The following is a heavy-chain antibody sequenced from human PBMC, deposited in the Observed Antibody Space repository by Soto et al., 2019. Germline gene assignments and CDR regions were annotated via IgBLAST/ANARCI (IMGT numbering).Heavy chain of an antibody. D-gene: IGHD6-19*01. Sequence: SETLSLTCTVSGGSISSYYWSWIRQPPGKGLEWIGYIYDSGSTNYNPSLKSRVTISVDTSKNQFSLKLSSVTAADTAVYYCARDQKLAVAGTYYYYYMDVWGKGTTVA. CDR3: ARDQKLAVAGTYYYYYMDV. CDR2: IYDSGST. V-gene: IGHV4-59*01. CDR1: GGSISSYY. J-gene: IGHJ6*03.